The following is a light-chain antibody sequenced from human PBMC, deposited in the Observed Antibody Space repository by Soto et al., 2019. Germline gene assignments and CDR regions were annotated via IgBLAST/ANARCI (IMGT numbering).Light chain of an antibody. V-gene: IGKV3-20*01. CDR1: QSVSSNF. J-gene: IGKJ1*01. Sequence: EIVLTQSPGTLSLSPGERATLSCRASQSVSSNFLAWYQQKPGQAPRLLIYGASYRATGLPDRFSGTGSGTDFTLTISRLEPEDFAVYYCQQYGGSPRTFGQGTKVEIK. CDR3: QQYGGSPRT. CDR2: GAS.